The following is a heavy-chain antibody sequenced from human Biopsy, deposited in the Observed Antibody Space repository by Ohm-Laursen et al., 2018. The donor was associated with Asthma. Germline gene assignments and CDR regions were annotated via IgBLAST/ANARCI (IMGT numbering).Heavy chain of an antibody. J-gene: IGHJ6*02. CDR2: ISVYNGNT. CDR3: ARAVDYSHYYGIDV. D-gene: IGHD3-10*01. CDR1: GYTFNSAG. Sequence: SVYASCKPSGYTFNSAGITWVRQAPGQGLEWMGWISVYNGNTKVAQKLQDRVTMITDTSTSTAYMELRSLRSDDTAVYFCARAVDYSHYYGIDVWGQGTTVTVS. V-gene: IGHV1-18*01.